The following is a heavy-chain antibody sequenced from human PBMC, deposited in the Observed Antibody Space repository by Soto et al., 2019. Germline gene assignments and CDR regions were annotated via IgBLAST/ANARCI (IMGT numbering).Heavy chain of an antibody. CDR3: ARGRVTGTTGYYYYYGMDV. CDR2: INHSGST. Sequence: SETLSLTCAVYGGSFSGYYWSWIRQPPGKGLEWIGEINHSGSTNYNPSLKSRVTISVDTSKNQFSLKLSSVTAADTAVYYCARGRVTGTTGYYYYYGMDVWGQGTTVTVSS. V-gene: IGHV4-34*01. CDR1: GGSFSGYY. D-gene: IGHD1-20*01. J-gene: IGHJ6*02.